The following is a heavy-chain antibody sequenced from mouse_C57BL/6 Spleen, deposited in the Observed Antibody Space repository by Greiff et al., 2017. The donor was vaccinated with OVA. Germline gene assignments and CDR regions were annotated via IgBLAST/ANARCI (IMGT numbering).Heavy chain of an antibody. CDR2: IDPNSGGT. Sequence: QVQLQQPGAELVKPGASVKLSCTASGYTFTSYWMHWVKQTPGRGLEWIGRIDPNSGGTKYNEKFKSKATLTVDKPSSTAYMQLSSLTSEDSAVYDCARYYYGSSYWYFDVWGTGTTVTVSS. D-gene: IGHD1-1*01. CDR1: GYTFTSYW. J-gene: IGHJ1*03. CDR3: ARYYYGSSYWYFDV. V-gene: IGHV1-72*01.